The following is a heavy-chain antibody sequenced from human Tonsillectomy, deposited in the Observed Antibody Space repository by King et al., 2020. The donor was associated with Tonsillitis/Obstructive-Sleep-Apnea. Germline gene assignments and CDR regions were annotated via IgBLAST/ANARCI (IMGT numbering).Heavy chain of an antibody. V-gene: IGHV3-7*04. CDR3: ARDDYGGNSNY. J-gene: IGHJ4*02. D-gene: IGHD4-23*01. Sequence: VQLVESGGGLVQPGGSLRLSCVASGFTFSSYWMSWVRQAPGKGLEWVANIKKDGSEKYYVDSVKGRFTISRDNAKNSLYLQMHSLRAEDTAVYYCARDDYGGNSNYWGQGTLVTVSS. CDR2: IKKDGSEK. CDR1: GFTFSSYW.